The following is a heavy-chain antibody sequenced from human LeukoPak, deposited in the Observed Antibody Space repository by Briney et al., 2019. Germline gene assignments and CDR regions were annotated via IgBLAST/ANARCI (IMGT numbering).Heavy chain of an antibody. CDR3: AELGITMIGGV. V-gene: IGHV3-23*01. J-gene: IGHJ6*04. D-gene: IGHD3-10*02. CDR1: GFTFRSYG. Sequence: PGGSLRLSCAASGFTFRSYGMTWVRHAPGKGLEWVSAISGSGGSTYYADSVKGRFTVSRDNSKNTLYLQMNSLRAEDTAVYYCAELGITMIGGVWGKGTTVTISS. CDR2: ISGSGGST.